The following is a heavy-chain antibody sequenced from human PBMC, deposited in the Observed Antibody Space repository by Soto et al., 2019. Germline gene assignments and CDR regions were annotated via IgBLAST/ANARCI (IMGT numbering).Heavy chain of an antibody. V-gene: IGHV3-30*18. CDR2: ISYDGSNK. J-gene: IGHJ6*03. CDR1: GLTFSSYG. D-gene: IGHD3-3*01. CDR3: AKDSRIFGVVRGYMDV. Sequence: GSLRLSCAASGLTFSSYGMHWVRQAPGKGLEWVAVISYDGSNKYYADSVKGRFTISRDNSKNTLYLQMNSLRAEDTAVYYCAKDSRIFGVVRGYMDVWGKGTTVTVSS.